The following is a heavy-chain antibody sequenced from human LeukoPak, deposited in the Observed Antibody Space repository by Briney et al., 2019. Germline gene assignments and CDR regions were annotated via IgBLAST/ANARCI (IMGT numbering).Heavy chain of an antibody. CDR2: ISSSGGST. Sequence: GGSLRLSCAASGFTFSSYAMSWVRQAPGKGLEWVSAISSSGGSTYYADSVKGRFTISRDNSKNTLYLQMNSLRAEDTAVYYCAKDGWIQLRPYYYYGMDVWGQGTTVTVSS. CDR3: AKDGWIQLRPYYYYGMDV. CDR1: GFTFSSYA. J-gene: IGHJ6*02. D-gene: IGHD5-18*01. V-gene: IGHV3-23*01.